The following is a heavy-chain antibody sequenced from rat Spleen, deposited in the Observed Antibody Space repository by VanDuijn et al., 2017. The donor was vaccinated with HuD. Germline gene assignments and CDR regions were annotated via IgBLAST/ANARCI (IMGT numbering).Heavy chain of an antibody. J-gene: IGHJ2*01. CDR3: TTAWVLNY. V-gene: IGHV5-27*01. CDR1: AFTFSNYG. D-gene: IGHD1-7*01. CDR2: ISTSGGST. Sequence: EVELVESGGGLVQPGRSMKLYCAASAFTFSNYGMAWVRQAPTKSLEWVASISTSGGSTYYRDAVKGRFTISRDNAKSTLSLQMDSLRSEDTATYYCTTAWVLNYWGQGVMVTVSS.